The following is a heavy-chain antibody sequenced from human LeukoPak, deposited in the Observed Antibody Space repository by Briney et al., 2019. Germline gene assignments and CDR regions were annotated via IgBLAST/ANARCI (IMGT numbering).Heavy chain of an antibody. Sequence: ASVKVSCKASGYTFTSYGISWVRQAPGQGLEWMGWINVYNGNTKYAQKFQGRVTMTTDAPTGTAYMELRSLRSDDTAVYYCTTGRYGYSYNYELEYWGQGTLVTVSS. J-gene: IGHJ4*02. CDR3: TTGRYGYSYNYELEY. D-gene: IGHD5-18*01. CDR2: INVYNGNT. V-gene: IGHV1-18*01. CDR1: GYTFTSYG.